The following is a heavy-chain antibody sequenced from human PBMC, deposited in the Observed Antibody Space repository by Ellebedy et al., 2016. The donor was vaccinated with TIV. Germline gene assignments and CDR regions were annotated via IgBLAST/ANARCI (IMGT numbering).Heavy chain of an antibody. Sequence: PGGSLRLSCAASGFTFSDYYINWIRQAPGKGLEWVSYISSSGSTIYYADSVKGRFTISRDNAKKSLYLQMNSLRVEDTALYYCAKDISGGITTGTTLADYYGMDVWGQGTTVTVSS. D-gene: IGHD1-7*01. CDR1: GFTFSDYY. V-gene: IGHV3-11*01. J-gene: IGHJ6*02. CDR2: ISSSGSTI. CDR3: AKDISGGITTGTTLADYYGMDV.